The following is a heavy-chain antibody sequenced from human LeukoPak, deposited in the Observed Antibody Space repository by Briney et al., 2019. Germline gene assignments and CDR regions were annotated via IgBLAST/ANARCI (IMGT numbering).Heavy chain of an antibody. J-gene: IGHJ4*02. CDR1: GFTFSSYG. Sequence: GGSLGLSCAASGFTFSSYGMHWVRQAPGKGLEWVAVIWYDGSNKYYADSVKGRFTISRDNSKNTLYLQMNSLRAEDTAVYYCARDKPPPYYYDSSGIFDYWGQGTLVTVSS. V-gene: IGHV3-33*01. CDR3: ARDKPPPYYYDSSGIFDY. D-gene: IGHD3-22*01. CDR2: IWYDGSNK.